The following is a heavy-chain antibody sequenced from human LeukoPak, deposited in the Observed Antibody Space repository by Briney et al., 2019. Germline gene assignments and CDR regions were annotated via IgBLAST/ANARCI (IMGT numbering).Heavy chain of an antibody. CDR2: INHSGST. CDR1: GVSFSGYY. CDR3: ARGTVTTYYYYMDV. D-gene: IGHD4-11*01. J-gene: IGHJ6*03. V-gene: IGHV4-34*01. Sequence: SETLSLTCAVYGVSFSGYYWSWIRQPPGKGLEWIGEINHSGSTNYNPSLKSRVTISVDTSKNQFSLKLSSVTAADTAVYYCARGTVTTYYYYMDVWGKGTTVTVSS.